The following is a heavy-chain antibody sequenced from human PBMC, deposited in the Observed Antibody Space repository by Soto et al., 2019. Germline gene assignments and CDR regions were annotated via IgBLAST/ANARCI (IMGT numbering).Heavy chain of an antibody. CDR2: INHSGST. J-gene: IGHJ4*02. D-gene: IGHD3-3*01. CDR3: ARAGPPDDFWSGYYTR. V-gene: IGHV4-34*01. Sequence: TSETLSLSCAVYGGSFSGYYWSWIRQPPGKGLEWIGEINHSGSTNYNPSLKSRVTISVDTSKNQFSLKLSSVTAADTAVYYCARAGPPDDFWSGYYTRWGQGTLVTVSS. CDR1: GGSFSGYY.